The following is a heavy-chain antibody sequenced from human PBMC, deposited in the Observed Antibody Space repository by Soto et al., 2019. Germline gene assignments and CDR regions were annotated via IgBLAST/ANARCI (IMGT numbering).Heavy chain of an antibody. V-gene: IGHV4-59*01. CDR2: IYYSGST. J-gene: IGHJ6*02. CDR1: GGSISSYY. D-gene: IGHD3-3*01. Sequence: PSETLSLTCTVSGGSISSYYWSWIRQPPGKGLEWIGYIYYSGSTNYNPSLKSRVTISVDTSKNQFSLKLSSVTAADTAVYYCARSVRFLDRRDCGMDVWGQGATVTVSS. CDR3: ARSVRFLDRRDCGMDV.